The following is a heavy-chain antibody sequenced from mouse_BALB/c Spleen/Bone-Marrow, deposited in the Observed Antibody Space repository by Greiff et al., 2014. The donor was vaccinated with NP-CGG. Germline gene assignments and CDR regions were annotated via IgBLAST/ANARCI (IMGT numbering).Heavy chain of an antibody. CDR3: VGWENY. Sequence: VQLQQSGAELVKPGASVKLSCTASGFNIKDTYMHWVKQRPDQGLEWIGRIDPANGNTKYNPKFQGKATITSDTSSNTAYLQLSSLTSGDTAVYYCVGWENYWRQGTTLTVSS. D-gene: IGHD4-1*01. CDR2: IDPANGNT. J-gene: IGHJ2*01. CDR1: GFNIKDTY. V-gene: IGHV14-3*02.